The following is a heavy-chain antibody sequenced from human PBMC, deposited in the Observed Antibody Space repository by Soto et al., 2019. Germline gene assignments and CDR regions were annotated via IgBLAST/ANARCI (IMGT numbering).Heavy chain of an antibody. D-gene: IGHD6-13*01. J-gene: IGHJ4*02. V-gene: IGHV4-39*01. CDR3: AIHASRPTDY. CDR1: CGSISSSSYY. CDR2: IYYSGST. Sequence: PSETLSLTCTVSCGSISSSSYYWGWIRQPPGKGLEWIGSIYYSGSTYYNPSLKSRVTISVDTSKNQFSLKLSSVTAADTAVYYCAIHASRPTDYWGQGTLVTVSS.